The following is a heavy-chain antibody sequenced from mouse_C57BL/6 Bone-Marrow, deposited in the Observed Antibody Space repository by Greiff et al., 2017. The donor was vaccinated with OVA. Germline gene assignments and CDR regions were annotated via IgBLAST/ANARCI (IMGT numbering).Heavy chain of an antibody. CDR2: ICPVSGET. CDR1: GYTFTDHV. J-gene: IGHJ2*01. V-gene: IGHV1-11*01. Sequence: VQLLQSGAELASPGASVTLSCKASGYTFTDHVMNWVKKRPGQGLEWIGSICPVSGETNYNEKFMGKATLSVDRSSSTVYMVLNSLKYEDTAVYYCRRENYFDYWGQGTTLTVSS. CDR3: RRENYFDY.